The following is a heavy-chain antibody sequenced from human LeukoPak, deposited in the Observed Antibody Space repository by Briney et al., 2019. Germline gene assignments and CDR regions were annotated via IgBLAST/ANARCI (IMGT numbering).Heavy chain of an antibody. CDR2: ITGSGGGA. J-gene: IGHJ4*02. CDR3: AKWGDYDVLTGYYDPDY. V-gene: IGHV3-23*01. Sequence: PGASLRLSCAASVFTFSNYAMSWVRPAPGKGLEWVSAITGSGGGAYYADSVKGRFTISRDNSKNTLYLQMNSLRAEDTAVYYCAKWGDYDVLTGYYDPDYWGQGTLVTVSS. CDR1: VFTFSNYA. D-gene: IGHD3-9*01.